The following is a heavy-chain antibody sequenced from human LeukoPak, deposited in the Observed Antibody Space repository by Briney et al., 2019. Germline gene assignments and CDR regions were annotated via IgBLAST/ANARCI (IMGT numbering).Heavy chain of an antibody. Sequence: ASVKVSCKASGYTFTSYGISWVRQATGQGLEWMGWMNPNSGNTGYAQQFQGRVTLTRNTSISTAYMELNSLRSEDTAVYYCARGVATDYWGQGTLVTVSS. CDR1: GYTFTSYG. V-gene: IGHV1-8*03. CDR2: MNPNSGNT. CDR3: ARGVATDY. J-gene: IGHJ4*02.